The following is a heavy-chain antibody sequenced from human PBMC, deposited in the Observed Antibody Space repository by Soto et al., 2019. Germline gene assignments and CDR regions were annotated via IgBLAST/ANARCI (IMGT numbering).Heavy chain of an antibody. CDR3: ARDRAIAVAGTSPTNWFDP. CDR1: GYTFTSYG. CDR2: ISAYNGNT. V-gene: IGHV1-18*01. Sequence: ASLKVSCKASGYTFTSYGISWVRQAPGQGLEWMGWISAYNGNTNYAQKLQGRVTMTTDTSTSTAYMELRSLRSDDTAVYYCARDRAIAVAGTSPTNWFDPWGQGTLVTVSS. J-gene: IGHJ5*02. D-gene: IGHD6-19*01.